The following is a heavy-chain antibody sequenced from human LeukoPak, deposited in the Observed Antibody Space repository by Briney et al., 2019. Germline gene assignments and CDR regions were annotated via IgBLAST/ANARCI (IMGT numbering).Heavy chain of an antibody. CDR2: IYYSGST. CDR1: GGSISSSSYY. D-gene: IGHD2/OR15-2a*01. V-gene: IGHV4-39*07. J-gene: IGHJ6*03. CDR3: ARAGFYASVNQYYYYYYMDV. Sequence: PSETLSLTCTVSGGSISSSSYYWGWIRQPPGKGLEWIGSIYYSGSTYYNPSLKSRVTISVDTSKNQFSLKVTSVTAADAAVYYCARAGFYASVNQYYYYYYMDVWGTGTTVTVSS.